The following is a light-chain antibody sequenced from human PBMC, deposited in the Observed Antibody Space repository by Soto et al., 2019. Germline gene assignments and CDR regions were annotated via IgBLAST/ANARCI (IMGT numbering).Light chain of an antibody. CDR2: AAS. Sequence: DIQMTQSPSSLSASVEDRVIITCRASQSISNHLNWYQQKPGKAPKLLIFAASSLQSGVPSRFSGSRSGPDFTLTISSLEPEDFAVYYCQQRSNWPIITFGQGTRLEIK. V-gene: IGKV1-39*01. CDR1: QSISNH. J-gene: IGKJ5*01. CDR3: QQRSNWPIIT.